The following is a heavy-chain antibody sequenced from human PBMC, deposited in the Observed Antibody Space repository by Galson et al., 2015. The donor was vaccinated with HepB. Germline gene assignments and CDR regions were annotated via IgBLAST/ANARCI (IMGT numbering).Heavy chain of an antibody. CDR1: GFTFSSYA. D-gene: IGHD4-17*01. CDR3: AREWGGTYGDYDRLMFDY. CDR2: ISYDGSNK. J-gene: IGHJ4*02. V-gene: IGHV3-30-3*01. Sequence: SLRLSCAASGFTFSSYAMHWVRQAPGKGLEWVAVISYDGSNKYYADSVKGRFTISRDNSKNTLYLQMNSLRAEDTAVYYCAREWGGTYGDYDRLMFDYWGQGTLVTVSS.